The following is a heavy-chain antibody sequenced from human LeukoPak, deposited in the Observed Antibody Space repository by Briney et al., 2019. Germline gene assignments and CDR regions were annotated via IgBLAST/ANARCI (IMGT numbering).Heavy chain of an antibody. J-gene: IGHJ4*02. V-gene: IGHV3-21*01. Sequence: GGSLRLSCAASGFTFSSYSMNWVRQAPGKGLEWVSSISSSSSIYIYYADSVKGRFTISRDNAKNSLYLQMNSLRAEDTAVYYCARDSGYSYGYGDDYWGQGTLVSVSS. CDR1: GFTFSSYS. CDR3: ARDSGYSYGYGDDY. D-gene: IGHD5-18*01. CDR2: ISSSSSIYI.